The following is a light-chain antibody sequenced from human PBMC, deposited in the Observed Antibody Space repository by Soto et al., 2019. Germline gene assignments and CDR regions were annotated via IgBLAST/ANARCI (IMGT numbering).Light chain of an antibody. J-gene: IGLJ2*01. CDR2: EVI. Sequence: QPVLTQPASVSGSPGQSITISCTGTSSDVGGYNYVSWYQQHPGKAPTLMIYEVINRPSGVSNRSSGSKSGNTASLTISWLQAEDEDDYYCSSYTSSSHVVFGGGTKLTVL. V-gene: IGLV2-14*01. CDR3: SSYTSSSHVV. CDR1: SSDVGGYNY.